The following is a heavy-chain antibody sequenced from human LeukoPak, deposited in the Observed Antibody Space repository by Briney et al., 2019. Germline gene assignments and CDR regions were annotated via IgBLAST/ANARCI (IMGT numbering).Heavy chain of an antibody. D-gene: IGHD2-2*01. CDR1: GFTFSSYG. CDR3: ARDEAAIRGVDY. Sequence: GGSLRLSCAASGFTFSSYGMHWVRQAPGKGLEWVAVISYDGSNKYYADSVKGRFTISRDNSKNTLYLQMNSLRAEDTAVYYCARDEAAIRGVDYWGQGTLVTVSS. CDR2: ISYDGSNK. J-gene: IGHJ4*02. V-gene: IGHV3-30*03.